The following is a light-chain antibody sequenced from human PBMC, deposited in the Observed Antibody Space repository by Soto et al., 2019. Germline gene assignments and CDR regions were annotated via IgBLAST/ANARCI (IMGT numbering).Light chain of an antibody. CDR3: QQRSNCPIT. CDR2: DAS. V-gene: IGKV3-11*01. J-gene: IGKJ5*01. CDR1: QSVSTY. Sequence: EIVLTQSPATLSLSPGESVTLSCRTSQSVSTYFAWYQQKPGRAPRLLIYDASNRATGIPARFIGSGSRTDFTLTISSLEPEDFAVYYCQQRSNCPITFGQGTRLEIK.